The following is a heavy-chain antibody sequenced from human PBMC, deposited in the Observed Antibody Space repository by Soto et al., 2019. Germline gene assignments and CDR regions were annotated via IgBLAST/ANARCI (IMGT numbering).Heavy chain of an antibody. CDR1: GGSISSYY. V-gene: IGHV4-59*01. CDR2: IHYSGST. Sequence: PSETLSLTCTVSGGSISSYYWSWIRQPPGKGLEWIGYIHYSGSTNYNPSLKSRVTISVDTSKNQFSLKLSSVTAADPAVYYCARVAVKYCSGGSCYSVSSDAFDIWGQGTMVPVSS. D-gene: IGHD2-15*01. J-gene: IGHJ3*02. CDR3: ARVAVKYCSGGSCYSVSSDAFDI.